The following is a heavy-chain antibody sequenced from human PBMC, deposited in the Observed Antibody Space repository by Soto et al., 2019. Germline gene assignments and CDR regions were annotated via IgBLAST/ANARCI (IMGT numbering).Heavy chain of an antibody. CDR1: GGSISNYY. D-gene: IGHD3-10*01. J-gene: IGHJ4*02. CDR3: ARSYGSGSYYLDY. V-gene: IGHV4-59*01. CDR2: IYYSGST. Sequence: SETLSLTCAVSGGSISNYYWSWIRQPPGKGLEWIGNIYYSGSTNYNPSLKSRVTISVDTSKNRFSLKLNSVTAADTAVYYCARSYGSGSYYLDYWGQGTLVTSPQ.